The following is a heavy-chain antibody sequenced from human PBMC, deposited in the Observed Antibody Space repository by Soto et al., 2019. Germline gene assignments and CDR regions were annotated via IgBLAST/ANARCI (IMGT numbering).Heavy chain of an antibody. V-gene: IGHV4-30-2*01. D-gene: IGHD4-17*01. CDR1: GGSISSGGYS. Sequence: QLQLQESGSGLVKPSQTLSLTCAVSGGSISSGGYSWSWIRQPPGKGLEWIGYIYHSGSTYYNPSLKSRVIISVDRSKNKFXLKLSSVTAADTAVYYCASGPIGDYTDGFDYWGQGTLVTVSS. CDR2: IYHSGST. CDR3: ASGPIGDYTDGFDY. J-gene: IGHJ4*02.